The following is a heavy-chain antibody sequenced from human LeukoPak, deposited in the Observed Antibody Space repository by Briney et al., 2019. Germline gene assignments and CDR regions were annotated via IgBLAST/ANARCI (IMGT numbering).Heavy chain of an antibody. J-gene: IGHJ4*02. CDR2: IKQDGSDN. D-gene: IGHD6-19*01. CDR1: GFTFNSYW. V-gene: IGHV3-7*03. CDR3: ARYNSAWKTDDY. Sequence: GGSLRPSCAASGFTFNSYWMTWVRQAPGKGLEWVADIKQDGSDNYYAGSVKGRFTISRDNAKNSLYLQMNSLRAEDTAVYFCARYNSAWKTDDYWGQGTLVTVSS.